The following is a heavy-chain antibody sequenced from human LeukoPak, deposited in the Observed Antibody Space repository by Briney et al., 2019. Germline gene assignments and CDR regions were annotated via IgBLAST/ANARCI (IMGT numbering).Heavy chain of an antibody. J-gene: IGHJ4*02. D-gene: IGHD6-13*01. CDR2: IYYSGST. V-gene: IGHV4-39*07. CDR1: GGSISSSSYY. CDR3: ARGSSLKEGSSWYWLLDY. Sequence: SETLSLTCTVSGGSISSSSYYWGWIRQPPGKGLEWIGSIYYSGSTYYNPSLKSRVTISVDKSKNQFSLKLSSVTAADTAVYYCARGSSLKEGSSWYWLLDYWGQGTLVTVSS.